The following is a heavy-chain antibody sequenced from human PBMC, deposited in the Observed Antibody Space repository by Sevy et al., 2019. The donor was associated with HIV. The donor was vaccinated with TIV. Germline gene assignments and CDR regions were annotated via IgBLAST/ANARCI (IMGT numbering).Heavy chain of an antibody. CDR2: ISSSSSYI. V-gene: IGHV3-21*01. J-gene: IGHJ6*02. CDR1: GFTFSSYS. D-gene: IGHD2-15*01. CDR3: ARDHSGGTDYYYYYGMDV. Sequence: GGSLRLSCAASGFTFSSYSMNWVRQAPGKGLEWVSSISSSSSYIYYADSVKGRFTISRDNAKNSLYLQMNSLRAEDTAVYYCARDHSGGTDYYYYYGMDVWGQGTTVTVSS.